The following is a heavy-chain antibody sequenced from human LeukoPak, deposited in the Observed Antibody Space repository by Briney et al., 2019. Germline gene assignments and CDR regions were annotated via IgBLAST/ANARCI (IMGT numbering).Heavy chain of an antibody. Sequence: ASVKVSFKASGYTFTSYGISWVRQAPGQGLEWMGWISAYNGNTNYAQKLQGRVTMTTDTSTSTAYMELRSLRSDDTAVYYCARGPYCSSTSCYFFFYFDYWGQGTLVTVSS. CDR3: ARGPYCSSTSCYFFFYFDY. CDR1: GYTFTSYG. J-gene: IGHJ4*02. D-gene: IGHD2-2*01. CDR2: ISAYNGNT. V-gene: IGHV1-18*01.